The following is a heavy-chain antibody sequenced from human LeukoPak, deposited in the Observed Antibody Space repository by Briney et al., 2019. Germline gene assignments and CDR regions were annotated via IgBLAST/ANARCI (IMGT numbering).Heavy chain of an antibody. CDR1: GGSFSGYY. V-gene: IGHV4-59*01. CDR3: ASGIAAAGKPLYYYYYMDV. D-gene: IGHD6-13*01. J-gene: IGHJ6*03. CDR2: IYYSGST. Sequence: SETLSLTCAVYGGSFSGYYWSWIRQPPGKGLEWIGYIYYSGSTNYNPSLKSRVTISVDTSKNQFSLKLSSVTAADTAVYYCASGIAAAGKPLYYYYYMDVWGKGTTVTVSS.